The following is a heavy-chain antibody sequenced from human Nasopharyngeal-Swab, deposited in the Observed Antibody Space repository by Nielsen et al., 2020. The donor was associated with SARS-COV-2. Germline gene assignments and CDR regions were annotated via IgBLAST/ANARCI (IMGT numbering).Heavy chain of an antibody. Sequence: GRSPTLAGAGSGFTFRSYGKHWVRQAPGEGLEWVSAISGSGGSTYYADSVKGRFTISRDNSKNTLYLQMNSLRAEDTAVYYCANAYCGGDCYSHDYYYYYGMDVWGQGTTVTVSS. J-gene: IGHJ6*02. CDR3: ANAYCGGDCYSHDYYYYYGMDV. CDR1: GFTFRSYG. D-gene: IGHD2-21*02. V-gene: IGHV3-23*01. CDR2: ISGSGGST.